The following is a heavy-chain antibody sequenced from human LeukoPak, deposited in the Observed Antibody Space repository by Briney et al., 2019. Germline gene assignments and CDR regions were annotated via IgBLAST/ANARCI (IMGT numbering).Heavy chain of an antibody. V-gene: IGHV4-39*01. D-gene: IGHD2-2*01. CDR3: ARRGYCSSTSCYEYWFDP. CDR1: GGSISSSSYY. Sequence: SETLSLTCTVSGGSISSSSYYGGWIRPPPGKGLGWGGIIYYSGSTCYNPSLKSRLTISVDTSKNQFSLKLSSVTATDTAVYYCARRGYCSSTSCYEYWFDPWGQGTLVTVSS. CDR2: IYYSGST. J-gene: IGHJ5*02.